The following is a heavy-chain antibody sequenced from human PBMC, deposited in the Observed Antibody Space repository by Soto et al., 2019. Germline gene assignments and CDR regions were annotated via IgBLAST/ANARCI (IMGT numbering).Heavy chain of an antibody. V-gene: IGHV3-23*01. CDR2: ISGSGGST. CDR1: GFTFSSYA. J-gene: IGHJ4*02. CDR3: AKDTRDCSGGSCYSIYHY. D-gene: IGHD2-15*01. Sequence: GGSLRLSCAASGFTFSSYAMSWVRQAPGKGLEWVSAISGSGGSTYYADSVKGRFTISRDNSKNTLYLQMNSLRAEDTAVYYCAKDTRDCSGGSCYSIYHYWGQGTLVTVSS.